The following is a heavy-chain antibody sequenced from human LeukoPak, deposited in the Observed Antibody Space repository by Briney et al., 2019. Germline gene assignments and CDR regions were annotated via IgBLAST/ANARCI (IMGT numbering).Heavy chain of an antibody. CDR3: ARDLPYSNT. CDR2: IGSDNKP. D-gene: IGHD6-13*01. Sequence: GGSLRLSCEASGFTFSAYAMTWIRQAPGKGLEWVSSIGSDNKPHYSESVKGRFAISRDNSKNTIYLQMNSLSAEDTARYYCARDLPYSNTWGQGTLVTVSS. CDR1: GFTFSAYA. V-gene: IGHV3-23*01. J-gene: IGHJ5*02.